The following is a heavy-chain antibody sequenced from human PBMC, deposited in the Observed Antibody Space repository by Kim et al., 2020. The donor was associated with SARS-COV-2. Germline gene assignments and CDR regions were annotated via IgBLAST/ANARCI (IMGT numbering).Heavy chain of an antibody. CDR2: ISDHGINK. Sequence: GGSLRLSCAASGFTFRSYSMHWVRQAPGKGLEWVALISDHGINKYYADSMKGRFTISRDYSKNTQYLQMNSLRAEDTAVYYCAREDDSSGSLDYWGQGTLVTVSS. CDR3: AREDDSSGSLDY. V-gene: IGHV3-30*04. CDR1: GFTFRSYS. J-gene: IGHJ4*02. D-gene: IGHD3-22*01.